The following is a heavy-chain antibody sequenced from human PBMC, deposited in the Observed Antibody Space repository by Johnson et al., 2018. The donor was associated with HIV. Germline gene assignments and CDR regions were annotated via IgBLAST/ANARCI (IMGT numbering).Heavy chain of an antibody. CDR2: LSYDGSNK. J-gene: IGHJ3*02. CDR1: GFTFSSYP. D-gene: IGHD6-19*01. CDR3: AKELALYSSGYGGDAFDI. Sequence: QVQLVESGGGVVQPGRSLRLSCAASGFTFSSYPLHWVRQAPGKGLEWVAVLSYDGSNKFYTDSVKGRFSISRDNSKNTLYLQMNSLRAEDTAVYYCAKELALYSSGYGGDAFDIWGQGTMVTVSS. V-gene: IGHV3-30-3*01.